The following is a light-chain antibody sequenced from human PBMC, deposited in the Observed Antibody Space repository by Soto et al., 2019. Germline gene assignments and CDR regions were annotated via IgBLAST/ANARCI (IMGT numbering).Light chain of an antibody. Sequence: DIQITQSPSTLSASVGDRVTITCRASQSISSWLAWYQQKPGKAPKLLIYDASSLESGVPSRFSGSGSGTEFSLTISSLQPDDFATYYCQEYNSNSYTFGQGTKLEIE. CDR2: DAS. V-gene: IGKV1-5*01. CDR1: QSISSW. J-gene: IGKJ2*01. CDR3: QEYNSNSYT.